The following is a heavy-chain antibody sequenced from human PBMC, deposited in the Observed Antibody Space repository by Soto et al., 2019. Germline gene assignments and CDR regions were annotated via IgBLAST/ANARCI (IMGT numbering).Heavy chain of an antibody. CDR3: ARDEGPFLEWSDAFDI. CDR1: GGSISSYY. Sequence: PSETLSLTCTVSGGSISSYYWSWIRQPPGKGLEWIGYIYYSGSTNHNPSLKSRVTISVDTSKNQFSLKPSSATAADTAVYYCARDEGPFLEWSDAFDIWGQGTMVTVSS. J-gene: IGHJ3*02. CDR2: IYYSGST. D-gene: IGHD3-3*02. V-gene: IGHV4-59*01.